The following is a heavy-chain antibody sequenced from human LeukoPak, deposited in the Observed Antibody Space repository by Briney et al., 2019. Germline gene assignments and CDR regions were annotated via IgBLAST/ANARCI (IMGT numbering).Heavy chain of an antibody. V-gene: IGHV3-11*01. CDR1: GFTFSDYY. J-gene: IGHJ4*02. Sequence: GGSLRLCCAASGFTFSDYYMSWIRQAPGKGLEWISYISSSGSTIFQADSMKGRFTISRDNAKNPLYLQMNNLRVEDTAVYYCARVSSQQLKWGQGTLVTVSS. CDR3: ARVSSQQLK. CDR2: ISSSGSTI. D-gene: IGHD6-13*01.